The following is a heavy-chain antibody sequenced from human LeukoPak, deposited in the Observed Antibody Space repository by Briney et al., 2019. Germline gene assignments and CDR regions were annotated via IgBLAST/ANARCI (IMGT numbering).Heavy chain of an antibody. J-gene: IGHJ5*02. CDR3: ARSLSWGIQLWSHWFDP. V-gene: IGHV1-69*05. CDR2: IIPIFGTA. CDR1: GGTFSSYA. D-gene: IGHD5-18*01. Sequence: SVKVSCKASGGTFSSYAISWVRQAPGQGLEWMGGIIPIFGTANYAQKFQGRVTITTDESTSTAYMELSSLRSEDTAVYYCARSLSWGIQLWSHWFDPWGQGPRSPSPQ.